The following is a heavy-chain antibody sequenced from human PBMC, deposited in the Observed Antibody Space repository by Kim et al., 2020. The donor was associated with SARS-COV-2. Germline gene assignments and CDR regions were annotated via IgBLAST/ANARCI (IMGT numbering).Heavy chain of an antibody. CDR1: GFTFDNYT. CDR2: INWSGDSP. V-gene: IGHV3-43*01. J-gene: IGHJ3*01. CDR3: ARDFSDSDDAFDV. Sequence: GSLRLSCAASGFTFDNYTMHWVRQAPGKGLEWVSLINWSGDSPYYSDSVKGRFTIFRDNRKNSLYLQMNSLRAEDTALYYCARDFSDSDDAFDVWGQGTMVTVST.